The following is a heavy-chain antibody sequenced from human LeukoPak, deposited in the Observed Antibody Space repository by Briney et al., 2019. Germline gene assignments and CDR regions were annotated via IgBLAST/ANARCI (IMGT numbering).Heavy chain of an antibody. J-gene: IGHJ4*02. CDR2: IRNDGTIK. Sequence: GGSLRLSCAASGFTFSTYGMHWVRQAPGKGLERVAFIRNDGTIKYYADSVKGRFTISRDNSKNTMFLQMNSLRAEDTAVYYCAKTASTSWGYFDYWGQGTLVTVSS. CDR3: AKTASTSWGYFDY. D-gene: IGHD2-2*01. CDR1: GFTFSTYG. V-gene: IGHV3-30*02.